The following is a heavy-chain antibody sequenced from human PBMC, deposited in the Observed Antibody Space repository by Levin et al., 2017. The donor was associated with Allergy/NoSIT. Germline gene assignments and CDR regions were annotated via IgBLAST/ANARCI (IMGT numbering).Heavy chain of an antibody. CDR2: IYVTGST. CDR3: ARDLEGFSGYKPYCYVDV. J-gene: IGHJ6*03. D-gene: IGHD5-12*01. V-gene: IGHV4-61*02. Sequence: PSETLSLTCSVSGVSISRGFYYWSWIRQPAGEGLEWIGRIYVTGSTTYSPSLKSRVTISLDRSKDQVSLKINSVTAADTAVCYCARDLEGFSGYKPYCYVDVWGKGTTVSVSS. CDR1: GVSISRGFYY.